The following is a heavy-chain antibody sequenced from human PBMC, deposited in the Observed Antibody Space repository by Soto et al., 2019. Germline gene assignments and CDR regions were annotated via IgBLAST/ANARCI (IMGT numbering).Heavy chain of an antibody. CDR3: ARDDSSGPLDY. J-gene: IGHJ4*02. Sequence: LSLTCTVSGGSISSYYWSWIRQPPGKGLEWIGYIYYSGSTNYNPSLKSRVTISVDTSKNQFSLKLSSVTAADTAVYYCARDDSSGPLDYWGQGTLVTVSS. CDR2: IYYSGST. D-gene: IGHD6-19*01. V-gene: IGHV4-59*01. CDR1: GGSISSYY.